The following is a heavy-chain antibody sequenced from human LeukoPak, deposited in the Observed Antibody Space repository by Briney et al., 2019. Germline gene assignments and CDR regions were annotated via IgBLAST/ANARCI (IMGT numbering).Heavy chain of an antibody. D-gene: IGHD5-18*01. CDR3: ARDSGYSYADDY. CDR2: ITYNSGTI. V-gene: IGHV3-48*02. J-gene: IGHJ4*02. CDR1: GFTFRSYA. Sequence: GGSLRLSCAAFGFTFRSYAMQWVRQAPGKGLEWVSYITYNSGTIFYADSVKGRFTISRDNAKDSLYLQMSSLRDEDTAVYYCARDSGYSYADDYWGQGSLVTV.